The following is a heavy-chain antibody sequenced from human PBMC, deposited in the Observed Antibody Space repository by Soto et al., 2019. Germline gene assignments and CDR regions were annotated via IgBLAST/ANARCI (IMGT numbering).Heavy chain of an antibody. J-gene: IGHJ1*01. V-gene: IGHV1-18*01. CDR3: ARGGSTWSAEYYQH. Sequence: QVHLVQSGAEVKKPGASVKVSCKTSGYTFTNYGISWVRQAPGQGPQWMGWISCYNGDTLYAQTLQGRVTMTADSSTSTAYMELRSLSSDDTAVYYCARGGSTWSAEYYQHWGQGTVVIVS. D-gene: IGHD6-13*01. CDR1: GYTFTNYG. CDR2: ISCYNGDT.